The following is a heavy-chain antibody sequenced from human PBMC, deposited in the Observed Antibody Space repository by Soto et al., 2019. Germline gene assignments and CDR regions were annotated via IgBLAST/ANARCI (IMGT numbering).Heavy chain of an antibody. V-gene: IGHV4-59*01. CDR3: ARDSGSGRHHLDY. D-gene: IGHD3-10*01. CDR2: IYYSGST. CDR1: GGSISSYY. J-gene: IGHJ4*02. Sequence: SETLSLTCTVSGGSISSYYWSWIRQPPGKGLEWIGYIYYSGSTNYNPSLKSRVTISVDTSKNQFSLKLSSVTAADTAVYYCARDSGSGRHHLDYWGQGTLVTVSS.